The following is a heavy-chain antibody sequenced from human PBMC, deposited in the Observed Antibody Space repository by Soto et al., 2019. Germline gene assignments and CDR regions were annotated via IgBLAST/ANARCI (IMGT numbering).Heavy chain of an antibody. CDR3: AREYSYDLEDYFDY. V-gene: IGHV3-74*01. CDR2: INSDGSST. Sequence: GSLRLSCAASGFTFSSYWMHWVRQAPGKGLVWVSRINSDGSSTSYADSVKGRFTISRDNAKNTLYLQMNSLRAEDTAVYYCAREYSYDLEDYFDYWGQGTLVTVSS. CDR1: GFTFSSYW. D-gene: IGHD5-18*01. J-gene: IGHJ4*02.